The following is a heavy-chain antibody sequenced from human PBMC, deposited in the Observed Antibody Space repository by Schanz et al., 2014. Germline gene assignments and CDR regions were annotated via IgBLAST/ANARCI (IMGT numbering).Heavy chain of an antibody. CDR1: GYTFSNDD. V-gene: IGHV1-69*09. J-gene: IGHJ4*02. CDR3: ARGYGDSPTDF. CDR2: IIPILGIA. D-gene: IGHD4-17*01. Sequence: QVQLVQSGAELRKPGTSVKVSCKTSGYTFSNDDINWVRQAIGQGLEWMGRIIPILGIANYAQKFQGRVTITADRSTSTAYMELSSLRSEDTAVYYCARGYGDSPTDFWGQGTLVTVSS.